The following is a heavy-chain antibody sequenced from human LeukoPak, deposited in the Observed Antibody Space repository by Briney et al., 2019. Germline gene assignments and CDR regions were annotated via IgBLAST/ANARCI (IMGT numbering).Heavy chain of an antibody. D-gene: IGHD6-19*01. V-gene: IGHV3-74*01. CDR3: VRGSSGWGAFDI. CDR1: GFTFSSYW. Sequence: PGGSLRLSCAASGFTFSSYWMHWVRQAPGKGLVWVSRRSSTSYADSVKGRFTISRDNAKNTLYLQMNSLRAEDTAVYYCVRGSSGWGAFDIWGQGTMVTVSS. CDR2: RSST. J-gene: IGHJ3*02.